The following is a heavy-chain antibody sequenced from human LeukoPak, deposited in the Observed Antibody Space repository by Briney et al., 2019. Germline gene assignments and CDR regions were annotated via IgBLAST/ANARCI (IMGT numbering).Heavy chain of an antibody. D-gene: IGHD3-16*02. Sequence: GSLRLSCAASGFTFSNAWMSWVRQAPGKGLEWVGRIKSKTDGGTTDYAAPVKGRFTISRDDSKNTLYLQMNSLKTEDTAVYYCTTLYDYVWGSYRSLKYYFDYWGQGTLVTVSS. CDR3: TTLYDYVWGSYRSLKYYFDY. CDR2: IKSKTDGGTT. CDR1: GFTFSNAW. V-gene: IGHV3-15*01. J-gene: IGHJ4*02.